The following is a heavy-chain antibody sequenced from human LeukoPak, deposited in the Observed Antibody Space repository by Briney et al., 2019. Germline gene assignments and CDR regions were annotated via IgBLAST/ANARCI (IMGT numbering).Heavy chain of an antibody. CDR3: TRERIYSSSLEHPIFDY. V-gene: IGHV3-49*04. CDR2: IRSKAYGGTT. J-gene: IGHJ4*02. Sequence: GGSLRLSCTASGFTFGDYAMSWVRQAPGKGLEWVGFIRSKAYGGTTEYAASVKGRFTISRDDSKSIAYLQMNSLKTEDTAVYYCTRERIYSSSLEHPIFDYWGQGTLVTVSS. CDR1: GFTFGDYA. D-gene: IGHD6-6*01.